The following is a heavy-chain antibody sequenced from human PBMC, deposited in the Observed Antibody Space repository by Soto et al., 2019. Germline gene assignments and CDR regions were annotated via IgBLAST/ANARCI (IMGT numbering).Heavy chain of an antibody. Sequence: ASVKVSCKASGGTFSSYAISWVRQAPGQGLEWMGGIIPIFGTANYAQKFQGRVTITADESTSTAYMELSSLRSEDTAVYYCARPRGGNYYGSGSYYYYYYGMDVWGQGTKVTVSS. CDR1: GGTFSSYA. D-gene: IGHD3-10*01. CDR2: IIPIFGTA. CDR3: ARPRGGNYYGSGSYYYYYYGMDV. V-gene: IGHV1-69*13. J-gene: IGHJ6*02.